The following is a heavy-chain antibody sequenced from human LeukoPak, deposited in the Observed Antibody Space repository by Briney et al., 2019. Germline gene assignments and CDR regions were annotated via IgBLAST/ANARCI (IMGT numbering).Heavy chain of an antibody. CDR1: GFTFGSYW. Sequence: GGSLRLSCAASGFTFGSYWMNWVRQPPGKGLEWVANIKQDGSEKYYADSVKGRFTISRDNAKNSRYLQMNSLRAEDTALYFCARDATTEPGTVYMDVWGKGTTVTVSS. J-gene: IGHJ6*03. V-gene: IGHV3-7*01. CDR3: ARDATTEPGTVYMDV. D-gene: IGHD6-13*01. CDR2: IKQDGSEK.